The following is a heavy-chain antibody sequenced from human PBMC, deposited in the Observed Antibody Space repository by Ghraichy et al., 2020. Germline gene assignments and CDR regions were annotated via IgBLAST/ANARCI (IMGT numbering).Heavy chain of an antibody. CDR3: ASSPYCSGGSRSFYFQH. D-gene: IGHD2-15*01. CDR2: ISSGSSYI. Sequence: GGSLRLSCAASGFTFSSYSMNWVRQAPGKGLEWVSSISSGSSYIYYADSMKGRFTISRDNAKNLLYLQMNSLRAEDTAVYYCASSPYCSGGSRSFYFQHWGHETLFTVSS. V-gene: IGHV3-21*01. CDR1: GFTFSSYS. J-gene: IGHJ1*01.